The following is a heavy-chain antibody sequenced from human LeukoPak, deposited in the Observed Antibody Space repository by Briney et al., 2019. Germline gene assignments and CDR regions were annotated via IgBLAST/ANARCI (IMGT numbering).Heavy chain of an antibody. CDR2: MNPNSGNT. Sequence: GASVKVSCKASGYTFTSYDINWVRQATGQGLEWMGWMNPNSGNTGYAQKFQGRVTITRNTSISTAYMELSSLRSEDTAVYYCARGGLGLGYCSRTTCYQHNWSDHWGQRTLVTVSS. D-gene: IGHD2-2*01. CDR3: ARGGLGLGYCSRTTCYQHNWSDH. J-gene: IGHJ5*02. CDR1: GYTFTSYD. V-gene: IGHV1-8*03.